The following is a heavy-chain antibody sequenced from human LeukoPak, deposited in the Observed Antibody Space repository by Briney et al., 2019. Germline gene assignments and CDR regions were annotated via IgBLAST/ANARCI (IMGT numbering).Heavy chain of an antibody. CDR1: GGSISSYY. Sequence: SETLSLTCTVSGGSISSYYWTWIRQPPGKGLEWIGYIYYSGNTNYNPSLKSRVTISVDTSKNQFSLKLSSVTAADTAVYYCANAEPRGTFWYPNWGQGTLVTVSS. CDR3: ANAEPRGTFWYPN. V-gene: IGHV4-59*08. D-gene: IGHD6-13*01. J-gene: IGHJ4*02. CDR2: IYYSGNT.